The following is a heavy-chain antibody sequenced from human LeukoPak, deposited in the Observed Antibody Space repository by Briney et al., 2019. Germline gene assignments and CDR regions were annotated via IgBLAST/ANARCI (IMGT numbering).Heavy chain of an antibody. CDR2: IIPIFGTA. CDR1: GYTFTSYG. V-gene: IGHV1-69*13. CDR3: ARVPPRYCSGGSCSPFDY. J-gene: IGHJ4*02. Sequence: SVKVSCKASGYTFTSYGISWVRQAPGQGLEWMGGIIPIFGTANYAQKFQGRVTITADESTSTAYMELSSLRSEDTAVYYCARVPPRYCSGGSCSPFDYWGQGTLVTVSS. D-gene: IGHD2-15*01.